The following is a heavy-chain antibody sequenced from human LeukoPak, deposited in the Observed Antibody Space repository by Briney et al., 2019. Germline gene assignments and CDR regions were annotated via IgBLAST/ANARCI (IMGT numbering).Heavy chain of an antibody. Sequence: GASLKISCKGSGYRFANQWIGWVRQMPGKGLEGVGGIYPGDSDTRYSPSFQGQVTISADTSISTAYLQWSSLKASDTALYFCARRGNWNFDYWGQGTLVTVSS. J-gene: IGHJ4*02. D-gene: IGHD1-1*01. CDR2: IYPGDSDT. V-gene: IGHV5-51*01. CDR3: ARRGNWNFDY. CDR1: GYRFANQW.